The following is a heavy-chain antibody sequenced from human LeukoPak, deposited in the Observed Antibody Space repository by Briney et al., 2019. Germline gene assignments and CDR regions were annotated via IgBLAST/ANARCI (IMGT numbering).Heavy chain of an antibody. V-gene: IGHV3-23*01. J-gene: IGHJ5*01. CDR3: AKPISGGLAVTADWFDP. CDR2: INANSGTT. CDR1: GFTFSSYW. Sequence: GGSLILSCAASGFTFSSYWMHWVRKAPGKGLEWVSTINANSGTTSYAASVRGRFTISRDNSKNTLYLQVNTLRAEDTAVYYCAKPISGGLAVTADWFDPWGQGTLVTVSS. D-gene: IGHD6-19*01.